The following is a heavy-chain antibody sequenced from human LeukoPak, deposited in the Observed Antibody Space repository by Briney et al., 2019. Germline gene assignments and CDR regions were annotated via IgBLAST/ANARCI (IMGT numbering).Heavy chain of an antibody. CDR3: ARRGGNWLDP. D-gene: IGHD3-16*01. Sequence: GEALKISCKGSGYMFTSYWIAWVRQKPGKGLELMGIISPANSETLYSPSFQGQVTMSADSNTAYLQWSSLKASDTAIYYCARRGGNWLDPWGQGTLVTVSS. V-gene: IGHV5-51*01. CDR2: ISPANSET. CDR1: GYMFTSYW. J-gene: IGHJ5*02.